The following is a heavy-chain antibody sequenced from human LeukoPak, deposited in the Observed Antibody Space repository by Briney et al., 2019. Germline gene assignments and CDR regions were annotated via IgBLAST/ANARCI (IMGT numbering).Heavy chain of an antibody. V-gene: IGHV1-8*02. CDR3: AFLRSLEWPPQFYFDY. D-gene: IGHD3-3*01. CDR2: MNPNSGNT. Sequence: ASVKVSCKASGYTFTSYDINWVRQATGQGLEWMGWMNPNSGNTDYAQKFQGRVTMTRDTSISTAYMELSRLRSDDTAVYYCAFLRSLEWPPQFYFDYWGQGTLVTVSS. CDR1: GYTFTSYD. J-gene: IGHJ4*02.